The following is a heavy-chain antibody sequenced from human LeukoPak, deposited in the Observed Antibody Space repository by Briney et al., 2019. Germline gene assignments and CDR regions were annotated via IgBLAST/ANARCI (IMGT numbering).Heavy chain of an antibody. V-gene: IGHV1-69*05. CDR2: IIPIFGTA. D-gene: IGHD3-22*01. CDR3: ARDGYYDSSGYYYGDY. Sequence: SVKVSCKASGGTFSSYAISWVRQAPGQGLEWMVGIIPIFGTANYAQKFQGRVTITTDESTSTAYMELSSLRSEDTAVYYCARDGYYDSSGYYYGDYWGQGTLVTVSS. J-gene: IGHJ4*02. CDR1: GGTFSSYA.